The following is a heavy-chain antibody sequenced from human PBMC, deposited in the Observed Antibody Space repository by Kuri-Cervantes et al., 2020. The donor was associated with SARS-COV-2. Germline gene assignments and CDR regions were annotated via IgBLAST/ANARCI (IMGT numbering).Heavy chain of an antibody. D-gene: IGHD2-8*02. Sequence: GSLRLSCTVSGGSVSSGSYYWSWIRQPPGKGLEWIGYIYYSGSTNYNPSLKSRVTISVDTSKNQFSLKLSSVTAADTAVYYCARHLWSDGMDVWGQGTTVTVSS. CDR1: GGSVSSGSYY. J-gene: IGHJ6*02. V-gene: IGHV4-61*01. CDR2: IYYSGST. CDR3: ARHLWSDGMDV.